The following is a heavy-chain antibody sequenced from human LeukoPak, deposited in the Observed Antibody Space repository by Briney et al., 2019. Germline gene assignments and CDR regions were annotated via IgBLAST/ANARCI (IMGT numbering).Heavy chain of an antibody. CDR2: INSDGSSI. V-gene: IGHV3-74*01. Sequence: PGGSLRLSCAASGFTFSSHWMHWVRQAPGKGLVWVSRINSDGSSISYADSVKGRFTISRDNAKNTLYLQMNSLRAEDTAVYYCAKDGEGYCSGGSCYEYYFDYWGQGTLVTVSS. CDR3: AKDGEGYCSGGSCYEYYFDY. D-gene: IGHD2-15*01. CDR1: GFTFSSHW. J-gene: IGHJ4*02.